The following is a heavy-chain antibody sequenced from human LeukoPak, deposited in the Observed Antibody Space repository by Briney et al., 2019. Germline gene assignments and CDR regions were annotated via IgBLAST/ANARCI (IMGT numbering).Heavy chain of an antibody. J-gene: IGHJ4*02. V-gene: IGHV3-15*01. D-gene: IGHD3-9*01. CDR1: GFIFSNAW. CDR3: TTPRLWLRGALGY. CDR2: IKIETDGGTT. Sequence: NPGGSLRHSCVGSGFIFSNAWMSWVRQAPGKGLEWVGRIKIETDGGTTDYAAPVKGRFTISRDDSKNTLYLQMNSLKTEDTAVYYCTTPRLWLRGALGYWGQGTLVTVTS.